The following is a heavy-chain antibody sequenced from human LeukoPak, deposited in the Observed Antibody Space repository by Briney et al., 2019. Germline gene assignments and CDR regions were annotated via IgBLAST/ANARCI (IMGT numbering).Heavy chain of an antibody. CDR2: ISSSSTSI. J-gene: IGHJ4*02. V-gene: IGHV3-48*01. D-gene: IGHD6-6*01. Sequence: PGGSLRLSCAASGFTFSSYSMNWVRQAPRKGLEWVSYISSSSTSIYYADSVKGRFTISRDNAKNSLYLQMVDLRADDSAVYYCARGGSNQREIGPRGVAARGDYWGQGTLVTVSS. CDR1: GFTFSSYS. CDR3: ARGGSNQREIGPRGVAARGDY.